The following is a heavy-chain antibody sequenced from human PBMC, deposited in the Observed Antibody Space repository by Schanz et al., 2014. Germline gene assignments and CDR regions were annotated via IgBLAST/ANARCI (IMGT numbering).Heavy chain of an antibody. CDR3: TMESVSRTSLFDP. V-gene: IGHV1-2*02. CDR2: INPNTGGT. D-gene: IGHD3-3*01. Sequence: QVQLVQSGAEVKKPGASVTVSCKASGYTFTGYYMNWVRQAPGQGLEWMGCINPNTGGTKNAQKVHGRVAVARDTSISTLSIELNWLTSDYTAINYCTMESVSRTSLFDPWGRGTLVTVPS. CDR1: GYTFTGYY. J-gene: IGHJ5*02.